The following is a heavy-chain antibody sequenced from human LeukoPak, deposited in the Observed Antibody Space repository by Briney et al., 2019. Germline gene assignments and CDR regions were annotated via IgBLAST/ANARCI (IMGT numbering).Heavy chain of an antibody. CDR3: AKDAACYYDGDAFYI. Sequence: GGSLRLSCAASGFTFSSYGMHWVRQAPGKGLEWVAVIWYDGSNKYYADSVKGRFTISRDNSKNTLYLQMNSLRAEDTAVYYCAKDAACYYDGDAFYIWGEGAMGTVSS. D-gene: IGHD3-22*01. CDR2: IWYDGSNK. J-gene: IGHJ3*02. CDR1: GFTFSSYG. V-gene: IGHV3-33*06.